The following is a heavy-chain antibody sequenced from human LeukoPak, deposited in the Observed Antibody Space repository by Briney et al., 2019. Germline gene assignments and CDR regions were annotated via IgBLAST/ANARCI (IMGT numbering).Heavy chain of an antibody. CDR1: GYTFTSYG. Sequence: ASVTVSCTASGYTFTSYGISWVRQAPGQGLEWMGGIIPIFGTANYARKFQGRVTITADEPTSTAYMELSSLRSEDTAVYYCARSRYYDSSGHSRLSADHWGQGTLVTVSS. V-gene: IGHV1-69*13. CDR2: IIPIFGTA. J-gene: IGHJ4*02. D-gene: IGHD3-22*01. CDR3: ARSRYYDSSGHSRLSADH.